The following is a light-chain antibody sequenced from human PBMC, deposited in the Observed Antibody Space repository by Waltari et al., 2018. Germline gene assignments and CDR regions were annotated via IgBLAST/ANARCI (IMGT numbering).Light chain of an antibody. V-gene: IGKV1-12*01. CDR2: TAS. Sequence: DIQMTQSPSFVSASVGDRVTITCRASQGISSQLAWYQQKPGKAPKLLIYTASTLQSGVPSRFSGSGSGTEFTLIITTLQPEDFATYFCLQAYSFPRTFGQGTKLEIK. CDR3: LQAYSFPRT. CDR1: QGISSQ. J-gene: IGKJ2*01.